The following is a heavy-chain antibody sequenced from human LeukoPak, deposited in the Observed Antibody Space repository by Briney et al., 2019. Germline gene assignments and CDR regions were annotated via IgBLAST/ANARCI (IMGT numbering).Heavy chain of an antibody. CDR3: AKWRSSSSVRPNRYYYYYYMDV. CDR2: INHSGST. CDR1: GGSFSGYY. D-gene: IGHD6-6*01. J-gene: IGHJ6*03. V-gene: IGHV4-34*01. Sequence: PSETLSLTCAVYGGSFSGYYWSWIRQPPGKGLEWIGEINHSGSTNYNPSLKSRVTISVDTSKNQFSLKLSSVTAADTAVYYCAKWRSSSSVRPNRYYYYYYMDVWGKGTTVTVSS.